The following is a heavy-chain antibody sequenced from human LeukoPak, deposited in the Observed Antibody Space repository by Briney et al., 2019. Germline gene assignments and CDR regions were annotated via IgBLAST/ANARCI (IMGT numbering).Heavy chain of an antibody. CDR1: GFTFSSYW. D-gene: IGHD3-9*01. Sequence: GGSLRLPCAASGFTFSSYWMHWVRQAPGKGLVWVSRINTDGSSTSYADSVKGRFTISRDNAKNTLYLQMNSLRAEDMALYYCARSLRYFDWFGITDAFDIWGQGTMVTVSS. V-gene: IGHV3-74*01. CDR3: ARSLRYFDWFGITDAFDI. J-gene: IGHJ3*02. CDR2: INTDGSST.